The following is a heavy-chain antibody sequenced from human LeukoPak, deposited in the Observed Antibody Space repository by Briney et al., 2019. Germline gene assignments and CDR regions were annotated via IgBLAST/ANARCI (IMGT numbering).Heavy chain of an antibody. CDR3: ARDLLSVDNYDALDI. Sequence: ASLKVSCKASGATFGSHSISWVRQAPGQGLEWMGGIVPMFGTDVYAQRFQGRVTVTADESTTTAYMELITLTSEDTAMYYCARDLLSVDNYDALDIWGQGTMVTVSS. CDR2: IVPMFGTD. J-gene: IGHJ3*02. D-gene: IGHD5-12*01. V-gene: IGHV1-69*13. CDR1: GATFGSHS.